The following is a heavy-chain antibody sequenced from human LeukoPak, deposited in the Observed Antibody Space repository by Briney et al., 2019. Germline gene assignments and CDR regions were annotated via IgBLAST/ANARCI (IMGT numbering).Heavy chain of an antibody. D-gene: IGHD3-22*01. J-gene: IGHJ3*02. Sequence: SETLSLTCTVSGSSISSSSYYWGWIRQPPGKGLEWIGSIYYRGSTYYNPSLKSRVTISVDTPKNQFSLKLSSVTAADTAVYYCARHDSSGPYNAFDIWGQGTMVTVSS. CDR2: IYYRGST. V-gene: IGHV4-39*01. CDR3: ARHDSSGPYNAFDI. CDR1: GSSISSSSYY.